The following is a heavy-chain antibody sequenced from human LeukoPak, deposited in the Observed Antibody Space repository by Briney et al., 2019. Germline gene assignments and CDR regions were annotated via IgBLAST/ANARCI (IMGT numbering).Heavy chain of an antibody. J-gene: IGHJ4*02. Sequence: GASVKVSCKASGYTFTGNYIHWVRQAPGQGLEWMGWINPNSGGTNYAQKFQGWVTMTGDTSISTAYMELSRLKSDDTAVYYCAREYSSSCFDFWGQGILVTVSS. CDR1: GYTFTGNY. CDR3: AREYSSSCFDF. CDR2: INPNSGGT. V-gene: IGHV1-2*04. D-gene: IGHD6-13*01.